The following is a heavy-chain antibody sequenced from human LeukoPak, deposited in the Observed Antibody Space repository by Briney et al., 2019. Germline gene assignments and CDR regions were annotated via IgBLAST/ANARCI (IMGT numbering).Heavy chain of an antibody. D-gene: IGHD4-23*01. CDR2: IYYSGST. CDR3: ARDNYGGNSGGMDV. V-gene: IGHV4-31*03. J-gene: IGHJ6*02. CDR1: GGSISSGGYS. Sequence: SETLSLTCTVSGGSISSGGYSWSWIRQHPGKGLEWIGYIYYSGSTYYNPSLKSRVTISVDTSKNQFSLKLSSVTAADTAVYYCARDNYGGNSGGMDVWGQGTTVTVSS.